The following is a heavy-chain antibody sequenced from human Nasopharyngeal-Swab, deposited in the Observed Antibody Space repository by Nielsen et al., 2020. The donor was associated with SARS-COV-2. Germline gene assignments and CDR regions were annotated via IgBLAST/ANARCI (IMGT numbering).Heavy chain of an antibody. CDR3: AREIGGYGSGSYYYYGMDV. CDR1: GGTFSSYA. Sequence: SSVKVSCKASGGTFSSYAISWVRQAPGQGLEWMGGIIPIFGTANYAQKFQGRVTITADESTSTAYMELSSLRSEDTAVYYCAREIGGYGSGSYYYYGMDVWGQGTTVTVSS. D-gene: IGHD3-10*01. CDR2: IIPIFGTA. J-gene: IGHJ6*02. V-gene: IGHV1-69*13.